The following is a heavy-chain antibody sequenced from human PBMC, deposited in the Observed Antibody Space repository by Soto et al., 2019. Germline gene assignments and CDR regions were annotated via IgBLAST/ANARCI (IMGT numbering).Heavy chain of an antibody. D-gene: IGHD3-10*01. Sequence: EVHLLESGGGLVQPGGSLRLSCAASGFTFNSYAMSWVRQAPGKGLEWVSAISGSGDSTYFADSVKGRFTISRDNSKNTLYLQMNGLRAEDTAVYYCAKDYGSGPGDWFDPWGQGTLVTVSS. J-gene: IGHJ5*02. CDR2: ISGSGDST. CDR3: AKDYGSGPGDWFDP. CDR1: GFTFNSYA. V-gene: IGHV3-23*01.